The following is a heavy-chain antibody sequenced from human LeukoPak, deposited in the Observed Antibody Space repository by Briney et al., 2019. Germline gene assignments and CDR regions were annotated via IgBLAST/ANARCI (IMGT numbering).Heavy chain of an antibody. V-gene: IGHV1-8*03. Sequence: ASVKVSCKASGYTFTSYDINWVRQATGQGLEWMGWMNPNSGNTGYAQKFQGRVTSTRNTSISTAYMELSSLRSEDTAVYYCARAPRPYSSSWPYYFDYWGQGTLVTVSS. CDR1: GYTFTSYD. CDR3: ARAPRPYSSSWPYYFDY. CDR2: MNPNSGNT. J-gene: IGHJ4*02. D-gene: IGHD6-13*01.